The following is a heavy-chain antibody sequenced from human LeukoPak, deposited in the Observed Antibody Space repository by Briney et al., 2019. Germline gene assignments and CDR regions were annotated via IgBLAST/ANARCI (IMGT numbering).Heavy chain of an antibody. CDR1: GGSISSYY. Sequence: SETLSLTCTVSGGSISSYYWSWIRQPPGKGLEWIGYIYTSGSTNYNPSLKSRVTISVDTSKNQFSLKLSSVTAADTAVYYCARHPYMIFGVVIPYFDYWGQGTLVTVSS. V-gene: IGHV4-4*09. CDR3: ARHPYMIFGVVIPYFDY. CDR2: IYTSGST. D-gene: IGHD3/OR15-3a*01. J-gene: IGHJ4*02.